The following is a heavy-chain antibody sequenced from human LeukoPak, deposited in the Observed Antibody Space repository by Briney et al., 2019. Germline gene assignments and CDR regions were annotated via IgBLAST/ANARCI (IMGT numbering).Heavy chain of an antibody. CDR2: IIPIFGTA. D-gene: IGHD2-2*02. J-gene: IGHJ6*03. CDR1: GGTFSSYA. Sequence: SVKVSCKASGGTFSSYAISWVRQAPGQGLEWMGGIIPIFGTANYAQKFQGRVTTTTDESTSTAYMELSSLRSEDTAVYYCASTLGYCSSTSCYTGKDYYYYYMDVWGKGTTVTVSS. V-gene: IGHV1-69*05. CDR3: ASTLGYCSSTSCYTGKDYYYYYMDV.